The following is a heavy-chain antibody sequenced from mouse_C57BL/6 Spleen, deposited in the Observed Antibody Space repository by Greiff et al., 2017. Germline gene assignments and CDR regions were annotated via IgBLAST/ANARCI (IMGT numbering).Heavy chain of an antibody. V-gene: IGHV1-80*01. CDR3: ARPVYYDYDGFAY. CDR2: IYPGDGDT. D-gene: IGHD2-4*01. Sequence: QVQLQQSGAELVKPGASVKISCKASGYAFSSYWMNWVKQRPGKGLEWIGQIYPGDGDTNYNGKFKGKATLTADKSSSTAYMRLSSLTSEDSAVYFWARPVYYDYDGFAYWGQGTLVTVSA. CDR1: GYAFSSYW. J-gene: IGHJ3*01.